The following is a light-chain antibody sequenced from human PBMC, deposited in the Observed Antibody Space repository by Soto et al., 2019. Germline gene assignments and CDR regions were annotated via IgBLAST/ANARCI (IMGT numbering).Light chain of an antibody. Sequence: QSVLTQPASVSGSPGQSITISCTGSSSDVGSYNLVSWYQQHPGKAPKLMIYEGSKRPSGVSNRFSGSKSGNTASLTISGLQAEDEADYYCSSYASSTTPYVFGTGTKVIVL. CDR2: EGS. CDR1: SSDVGSYNL. V-gene: IGLV2-14*02. J-gene: IGLJ1*01. CDR3: SSYASSTTPYV.